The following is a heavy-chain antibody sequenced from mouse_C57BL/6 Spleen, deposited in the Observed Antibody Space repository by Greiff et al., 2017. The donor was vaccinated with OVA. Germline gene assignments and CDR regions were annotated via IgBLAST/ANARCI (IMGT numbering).Heavy chain of an antibody. CDR3: ARSVYDGYYGAY. CDR2: IYPRSGNT. D-gene: IGHD2-3*01. Sequence: QVQLKQSGAELARPGASVKLSCKASGYTFTSYGISWVKQRIGQGLEWIGEIYPRSGNTYYNEKFKGKATLTADKSSSTAYMELRSLTSEDSAVYFCARSVYDGYYGAYWGQGTLVTVSA. V-gene: IGHV1-81*01. CDR1: GYTFTSYG. J-gene: IGHJ3*01.